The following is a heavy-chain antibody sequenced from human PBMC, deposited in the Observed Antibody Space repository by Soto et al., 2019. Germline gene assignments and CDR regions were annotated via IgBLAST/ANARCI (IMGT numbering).Heavy chain of an antibody. J-gene: IGHJ3*02. CDR1: GFTFSSYG. V-gene: IGHV3-30*18. CDR2: ISYDGSNK. CDR3: SKEGWELLLSFDI. Sequence: PGGSLRLSCAASGFTFSSYGMHWVRQAPGKGLEWVAVISYDGSNKYYADSVKGRFTISRDNSKNTLYLQMNSPIAEDTAVYYCSKEGWELLLSFDIWGQGTMVTVSS. D-gene: IGHD1-26*01.